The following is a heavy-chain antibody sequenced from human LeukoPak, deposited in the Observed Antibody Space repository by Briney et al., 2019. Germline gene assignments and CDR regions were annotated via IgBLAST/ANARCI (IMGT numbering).Heavy chain of an antibody. J-gene: IGHJ4*02. CDR2: IYSGGST. Sequence: TGGSLRLSCAASGFTVRNNYMSWVRQAPGKGLEWASLIYSGGSTYYADSVKGRFTISRDNSNNTVYLQMNSLRAEDTAVYYCARAPSNAHFDYWGQGTLVTVSS. D-gene: IGHD3-3*02. CDR1: GFTVRNNY. V-gene: IGHV3-66*01. CDR3: ARAPSNAHFDY.